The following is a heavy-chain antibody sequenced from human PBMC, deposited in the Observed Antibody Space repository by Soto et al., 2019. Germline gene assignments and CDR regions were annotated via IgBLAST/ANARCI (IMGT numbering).Heavy chain of an antibody. CDR2: TRGKAYGGTT. J-gene: IGHJ4*02. V-gene: IGHV3-49*04. D-gene: IGHD3-9*01. CDR3: TGVERGCYGTHRNFYDY. Sequence: PGGSLRLCCIASGFTFGAYAMSWVRQAPGKGLEWVGFTRGKAYGGTTEYAASVQVRFTISRDESKSIAYLPMNSLKTEDTAVYFCTGVERGCYGTHRNFYDYWARGPQVT. CDR1: GFTFGAYA.